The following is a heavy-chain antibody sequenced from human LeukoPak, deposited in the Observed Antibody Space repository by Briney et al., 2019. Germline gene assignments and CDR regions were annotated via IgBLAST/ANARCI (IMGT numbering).Heavy chain of an antibody. CDR3: ARSDSSLLPSDY. Sequence: SDTLSLTCTVSGGSISSYYWTWIRQPPGKGPEWIGYNYCSGITNYNPSLKSRVTISVDTSKKQFSLKLTSVTAADTAMYYCARSDSSLLPSDYWGQGTLVTVSS. CDR1: GGSISSYY. V-gene: IGHV4-59*07. CDR2: NYCSGIT. D-gene: IGHD6-13*01. J-gene: IGHJ4*02.